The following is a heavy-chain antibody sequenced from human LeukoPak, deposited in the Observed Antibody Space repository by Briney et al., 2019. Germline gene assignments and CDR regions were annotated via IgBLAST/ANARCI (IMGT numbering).Heavy chain of an antibody. J-gene: IGHJ6*02. Sequence: ASVKVSCKASGYTFTSYGISWVRQAPGQGLEWMGWISAYNGNTNYAQKLLGRVTMTTDTSTSTAYMELRSLRSDDTPVYYCARDAHQIAGHYYYYGMDVWGQGTTVTVSS. V-gene: IGHV1-18*01. D-gene: IGHD6-13*01. CDR1: GYTFTSYG. CDR2: ISAYNGNT. CDR3: ARDAHQIAGHYYYYGMDV.